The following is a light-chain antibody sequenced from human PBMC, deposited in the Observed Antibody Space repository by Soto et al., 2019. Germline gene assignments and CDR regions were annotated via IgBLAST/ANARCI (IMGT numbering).Light chain of an antibody. CDR1: SSNIGAGYD. CDR2: GNN. V-gene: IGLV1-40*01. Sequence: QSVLTQPPSVSGAPGQRVMISCTGSSSNIGAGYDVHWYQQRPGTAPKLLIFGNNNRPSGVPDRFSGSKSGTSASLAITGLQAEDEGDYYCQSYDSTLSDRYVFGTGTKVTVL. J-gene: IGLJ1*01. CDR3: QSYDSTLSDRYV.